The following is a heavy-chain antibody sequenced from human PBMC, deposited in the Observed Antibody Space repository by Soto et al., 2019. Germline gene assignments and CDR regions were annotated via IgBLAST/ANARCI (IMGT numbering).Heavy chain of an antibody. CDR2: IKGDGSSA. Sequence: EVQLVESGGALVQPGGSLRLSCAAPGFTFSRHWMHWVRQAPGKGLMWISRIKGDGSSANYADSVRGRFTISRDNAKSTLYLQMDSLRAEDTAVYYCVRDGERSGDAGDSWGQGTQVTVSS. J-gene: IGHJ4*02. CDR1: GFTFSRHW. D-gene: IGHD1-26*01. V-gene: IGHV3-74*01. CDR3: VRDGERSGDAGDS.